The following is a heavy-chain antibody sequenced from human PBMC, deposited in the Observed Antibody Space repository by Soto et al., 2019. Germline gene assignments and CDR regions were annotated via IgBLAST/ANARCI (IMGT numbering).Heavy chain of an antibody. D-gene: IGHD2-15*01. Sequence: GGSLRLSCAASGSTFSGVWMNWVRQAPGKGLEWVGRIKGKTDGWTTDYAAPGKGRVAISRDDSKNTLYLQMNSLETEDTAVYFCCYNMDVWGQGTTVTVSS. CDR3: CYNMDV. CDR2: IKGKTDGWTT. V-gene: IGHV3-15*07. CDR1: GSTFSGVW. J-gene: IGHJ6*02.